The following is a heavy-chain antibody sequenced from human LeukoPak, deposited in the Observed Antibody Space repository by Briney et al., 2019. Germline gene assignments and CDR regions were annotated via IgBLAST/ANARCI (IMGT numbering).Heavy chain of an antibody. Sequence: SETASLTCTVSGGSVTSGGHYWSWIRQYPGRGLDWLGNIYHSGSTYYNPSLKSRVTISVDTSTNQFSLKLSSVSATDTAVYYCARVGFAEATFAFDIWGQGTLVTVSS. CDR3: ARVGFAEATFAFDI. V-gene: IGHV4-31*03. CDR1: GGSVTSGGHY. D-gene: IGHD3-10*01. CDR2: IYHSGST. J-gene: IGHJ3*02.